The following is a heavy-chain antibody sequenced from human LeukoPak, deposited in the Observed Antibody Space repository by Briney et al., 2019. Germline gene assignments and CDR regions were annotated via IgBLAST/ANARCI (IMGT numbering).Heavy chain of an antibody. CDR3: ARHRTGGYYWTPFYFDY. V-gene: IGHV4-34*01. CDR1: GGSFSGYY. D-gene: IGHD3-22*01. Sequence: SETLSLTCAVYGGSFSGYYWSWIRQPPGKGLEWIGEINHSGSTNYNPSLKSRVTISVDTSKNQFSLKLSSVTAADTAVYYCARHRTGGYYWTPFYFDYWGQGTLVTVSS. J-gene: IGHJ4*02. CDR2: INHSGST.